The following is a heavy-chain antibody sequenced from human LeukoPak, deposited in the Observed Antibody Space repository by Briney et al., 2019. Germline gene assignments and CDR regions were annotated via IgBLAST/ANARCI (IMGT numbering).Heavy chain of an antibody. CDR1: GFTFSSYA. J-gene: IGHJ4*02. CDR3: ARALAHFDY. Sequence: GGSLRLSCAASGFTFSSYAMHWVRQAPGKGLEWVAVISYDGSNKYYADSVKGRFTISRDNSKNTLYLQKNSLRAEDTAVYYCARALAHFDYWGQGTLVTVSS. CDR2: ISYDGSNK. V-gene: IGHV3-30-3*01.